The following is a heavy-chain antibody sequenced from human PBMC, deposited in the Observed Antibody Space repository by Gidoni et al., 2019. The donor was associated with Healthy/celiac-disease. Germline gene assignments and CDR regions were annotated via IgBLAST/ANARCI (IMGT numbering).Heavy chain of an antibody. Sequence: EVQLLESGGGVVQPGGSLRVSCAASGFTFTIYAMIWVRQAPGNGLEWVSAISGSGGSTYYADAVKGRFTITRDNSKNTLYLQMNSLRAEDTAVYYCAKCGTVVAAPFDYWGQGTLVTVSS. CDR2: ISGSGGST. V-gene: IGHV3-23*01. D-gene: IGHD2-15*01. CDR1: GFTFTIYA. CDR3: AKCGTVVAAPFDY. J-gene: IGHJ4*02.